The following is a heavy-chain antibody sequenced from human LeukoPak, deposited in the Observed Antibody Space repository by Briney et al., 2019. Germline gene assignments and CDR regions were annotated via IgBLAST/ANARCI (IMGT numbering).Heavy chain of an antibody. J-gene: IGHJ4*02. Sequence: PSETLSLTCTVSGVSISNNNYWGWIRQPPGKGLEWIGTIYSSGSTYYIPSLKSRLTMSIDTSKNQFSLKLSSVTAADTAVYYCARHSSSWSPNPDYWGQGTLVTVSS. CDR3: ARHSSSWSPNPDY. D-gene: IGHD6-13*01. CDR1: GVSISNNNY. CDR2: IYSSGST. V-gene: IGHV4-39*01.